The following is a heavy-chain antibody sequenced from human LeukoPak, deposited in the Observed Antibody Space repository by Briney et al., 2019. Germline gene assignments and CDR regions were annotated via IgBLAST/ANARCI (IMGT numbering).Heavy chain of an antibody. V-gene: IGHV4-59*08. CDR3: AGPYISRFNY. D-gene: IGHD2-21*01. Sequence: SETLSLTCTVSGGSLSNHYWTWIRQPPGKELEWIGYIHYSGSTNYNASLKSRVTISADMSKNQFSLNLSSVTAADTAVYYCAGPYISRFNYWGQGTLVTVSS. J-gene: IGHJ4*02. CDR1: GGSLSNHY. CDR2: IHYSGST.